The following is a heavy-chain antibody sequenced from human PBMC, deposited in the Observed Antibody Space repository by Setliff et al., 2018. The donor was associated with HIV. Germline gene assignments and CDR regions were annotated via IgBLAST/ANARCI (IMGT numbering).Heavy chain of an antibody. V-gene: IGHV4-34*01. CDR2: VNRGRRT. Sequence: PSETLSLTCALYGGSFSDYYRSWIRQPPGMGLEWIGEVNRGRRTNYNSSLKSRVTISIDTSRNQFSLTVSSVTAADTAVYYCAREIPYSYGGRGHPLWGQGTLVTVSS. CDR3: AREIPYSYGGRGHPL. CDR1: GGSFSDYY. D-gene: IGHD3-22*01. J-gene: IGHJ4*02.